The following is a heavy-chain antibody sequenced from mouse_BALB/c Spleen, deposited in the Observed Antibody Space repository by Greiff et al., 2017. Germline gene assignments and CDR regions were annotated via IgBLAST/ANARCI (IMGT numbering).Heavy chain of an antibody. D-gene: IGHD2-4*01. CDR2: IYPGGGYT. V-gene: IGHV1-63*02. CDR1: GYTFTNYW. Sequence: QVQLQQSGAELVRPGTSVKISCKASGYTFTNYWLGWVKQRPGHGLEWIGDIYPGGGYTNYNEKFKGKATLTADTSSSTAYMQLSSLTSEDSAVYFCARATMITTRVSYFDYWGQGTTLTVSS. J-gene: IGHJ2*01. CDR3: ARATMITTRVSYFDY.